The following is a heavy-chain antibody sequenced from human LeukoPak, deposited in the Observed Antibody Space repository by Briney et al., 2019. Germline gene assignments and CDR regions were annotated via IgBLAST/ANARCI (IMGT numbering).Heavy chain of an antibody. CDR1: GGSISSSSYY. V-gene: IGHV4-39*01. D-gene: IGHD3-10*01. CDR3: ARQAITMVRGATPPFDY. J-gene: IGHJ4*02. Sequence: SETLSLTCTVSGGSISSSSYYWGWIRQPPGKGLEWIGSIYYSGSTYYNPSLKSRVTISVDTPKNQFSLKLSSVTAADTAVYYCARQAITMVRGATPPFDYWGQGTLVTVSS. CDR2: IYYSGST.